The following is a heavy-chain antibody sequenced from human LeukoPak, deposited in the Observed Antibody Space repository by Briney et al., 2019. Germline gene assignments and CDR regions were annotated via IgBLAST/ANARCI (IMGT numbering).Heavy chain of an antibody. D-gene: IGHD6-19*01. CDR2: IISTGGTI. Sequence: GGSLRLSCAASGFTFSDYYMSWIRQAPGKGLEWLSYIISTGGTIYYADSVKGRFTISRDNAKNSPYLQMNSLRAEDTAVYYCAGYSSGWFGAFHIWGQGTMVTVSS. CDR1: GFTFSDYY. J-gene: IGHJ3*02. V-gene: IGHV3-11*04. CDR3: AGYSSGWFGAFHI.